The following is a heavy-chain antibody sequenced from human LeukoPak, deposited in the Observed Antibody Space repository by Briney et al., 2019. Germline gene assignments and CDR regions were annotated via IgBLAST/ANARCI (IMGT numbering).Heavy chain of an antibody. D-gene: IGHD3-10*01. Sequence: GGSLRLSCAASGFAFTSYAMHWVCQAPGKGLERVVVISYDGSNQYYADSVKGRFTISRANSKNTLYLQMNSLRAEDTAVYYCARDLKWFGESAPLDYWGEGTLVTVSS. CDR3: ARDLKWFGESAPLDY. J-gene: IGHJ4*02. CDR2: ISYDGSNQ. CDR1: GFAFTSYA. V-gene: IGHV3-30-3*01.